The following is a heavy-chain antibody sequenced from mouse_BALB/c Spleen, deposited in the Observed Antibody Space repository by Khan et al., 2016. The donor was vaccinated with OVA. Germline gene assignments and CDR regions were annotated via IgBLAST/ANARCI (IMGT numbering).Heavy chain of an antibody. V-gene: IGHV2-9-2*01. CDR2: IWTGGGT. D-gene: IGHD2-4*01. CDR1: GFSLTSYD. Sequence: QVQLKESGPGLVAPSQSLSITCTVSGFSLTSYDISWIRQPPGKGLEWLGVIWTGGGTNYNSAFMSRLSISKDNSKNQVFLKMNSLQTDDTAIYYCVRGTMSTTYWGQGTLVTVSA. J-gene: IGHJ3*01. CDR3: VRGTMSTTY.